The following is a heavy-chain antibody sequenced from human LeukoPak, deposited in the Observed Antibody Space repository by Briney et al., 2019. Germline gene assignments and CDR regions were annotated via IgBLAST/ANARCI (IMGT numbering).Heavy chain of an antibody. J-gene: IGHJ1*01. CDR2: IYYSGRT. D-gene: IGHD3-22*01. CDR3: ARRRYYDSSGYLE. Sequence: SETLSLTCSLSGDSISRSDSYWDWIRQAPGKGLEWIVTIYYSGRTYYSPTLNSRVTMSVDRTNNQFSLNLRSVTAAETAVYRCARRRYYDSSGYLEWGQGTLLSVSS. V-gene: IGHV4-39*01. CDR1: GDSISRSDSY.